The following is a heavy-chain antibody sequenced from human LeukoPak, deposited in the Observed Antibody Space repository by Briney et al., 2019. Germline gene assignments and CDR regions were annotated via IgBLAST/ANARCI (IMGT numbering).Heavy chain of an antibody. CDR2: IFTSGTT. V-gene: IGHV4-4*07. J-gene: IGHJ4*02. CDR3: ARGSVTQGVDY. CDR1: GGSISSYY. Sequence: SETLSLTCTVSGGSISSYYWSWIRQPAGKGLGWIGRIFTSGTTNYNPSLKSRVTMSVDTSKNQFSLKLSSVTAADTAVYYCARGSVTQGVDYWGQGTLVTVSS. D-gene: IGHD2-21*02.